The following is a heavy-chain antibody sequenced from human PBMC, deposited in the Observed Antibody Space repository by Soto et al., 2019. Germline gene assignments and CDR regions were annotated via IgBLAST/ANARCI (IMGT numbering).Heavy chain of an antibody. CDR2: LYSGGNT. CDR3: TRAAWGLWFGYMDV. Sequence: PGGSLSLSCAASGFTVSGNYMSWVRQAPGKGLEWVSILYSGGNTYYADSVRGRFTISRHNSENTLYLQMISLRPDDTAVYYCTRAAWGLWFGYMDVWGKGTTVTVSS. V-gene: IGHV3-53*04. D-gene: IGHD3-10*01. J-gene: IGHJ6*03. CDR1: GFTVSGNY.